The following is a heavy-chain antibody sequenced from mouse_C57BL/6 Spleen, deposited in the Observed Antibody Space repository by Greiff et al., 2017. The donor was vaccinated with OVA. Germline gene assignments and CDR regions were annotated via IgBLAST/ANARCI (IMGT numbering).Heavy chain of an antibody. V-gene: IGHV1-80*01. D-gene: IGHD2-4*01. J-gene: IGHJ2*01. Sequence: VKLMESGAELVKPGASVKISCKASGYAFSSYWMNWVKQRPGKGLEWIGQIYPGDGDTNYNGKFKGKATLTADKSSSTAYMQLSSLTSEDSAVYFCARSDYDYDGDFDYWGQGTTLTVSS. CDR3: ARSDYDYDGDFDY. CDR1: GYAFSSYW. CDR2: IYPGDGDT.